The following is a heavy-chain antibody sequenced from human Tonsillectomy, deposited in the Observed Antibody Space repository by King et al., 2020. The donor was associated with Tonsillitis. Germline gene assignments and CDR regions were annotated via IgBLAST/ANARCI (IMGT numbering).Heavy chain of an antibody. Sequence: VQLVESGGGLVQPGGSLRLSCTASGFTFSRYWMHWVRQAPGKGLVWVSRIHSDGTSTSYADSVKGRFTISRDNAKNTLYLQMNSLRAEDTAVYNCARGRPYYDSSGYYSAALGYWGQGTLVTVSS. CDR2: IHSDGTST. V-gene: IGHV3-74*01. D-gene: IGHD3-22*01. CDR3: ARGRPYYDSSGYYSAALGY. J-gene: IGHJ4*02. CDR1: GFTFSRYW.